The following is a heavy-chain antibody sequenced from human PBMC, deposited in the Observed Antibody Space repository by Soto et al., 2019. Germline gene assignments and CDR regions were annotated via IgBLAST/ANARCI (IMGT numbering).Heavy chain of an antibody. V-gene: IGHV4-34*01. CDR1: GGSFIDYS. J-gene: IGHJ4*02. Sequence: QVLLQQWGAGRLKPSETLSLTCAVYGGSFIDYSWGWIRQSPGTGLEWIGEINHSGSANYNPSLKSRVTISVDTSKNQFSLKVYSTTAADAAVYYCARVSDYWSQGTLVTVSS. CDR3: ARVSDY. CDR2: INHSGSA.